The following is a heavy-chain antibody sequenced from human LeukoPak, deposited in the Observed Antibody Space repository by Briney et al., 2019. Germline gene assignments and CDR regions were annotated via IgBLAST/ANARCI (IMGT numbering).Heavy chain of an antibody. J-gene: IGHJ4*02. CDR2: IYASDSDT. D-gene: IGHD3-10*01. CDR3: VRRGPFGFHFDY. V-gene: IGHV5-51*01. CDR1: GYIFSDFW. Sequence: GESLKISCKGSGYIFSDFWIGWMRQMPGKGLEWMGVIYASDSDTTYSPSFQGQVSISADKSINTAYLQWSSLKASDTAMYYCVRRGPFGFHFDYWGQGTLVTVSS.